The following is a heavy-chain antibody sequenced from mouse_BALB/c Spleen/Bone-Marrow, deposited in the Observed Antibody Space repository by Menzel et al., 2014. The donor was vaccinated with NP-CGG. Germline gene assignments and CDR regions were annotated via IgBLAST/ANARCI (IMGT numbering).Heavy chain of an antibody. CDR3: ARDRAYGNWYFDV. J-gene: IGHJ1*01. CDR1: GFSLKNYG. CDR2: IGTGGGT. V-gene: IGHV2-9*02. Sequence: VMLVESGPGLVAPSQSLSITCTVSGFSLKNYGVHWVRQPPGKGLEWLGVIGTGGGTNYNSALMSRLSINKDNSKSQVFLKMNSLQTEDTAMYYCARDRAYGNWYFDVWGAGTPVTVSS. D-gene: IGHD2-1*01.